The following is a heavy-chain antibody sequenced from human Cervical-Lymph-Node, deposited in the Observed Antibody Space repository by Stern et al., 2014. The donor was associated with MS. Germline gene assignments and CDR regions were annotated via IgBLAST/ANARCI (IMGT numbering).Heavy chain of an antibody. CDR3: AREVTGTALVSGFDS. D-gene: IGHD5-18*01. V-gene: IGHV1-2*02. CDR1: GYTFNGYY. J-gene: IGHJ4*02. Sequence: QVQLVQSGAEVKKPGASVKVSCKASGYTFNGYYMHWVRQAPGQGLEWMGWINPNTGGTNYAQKFQGRVTMTRDTSISTAFMELNRLRSDDTAIYYCAREVTGTALVSGFDSWGQGTLVTVSS. CDR2: INPNTGGT.